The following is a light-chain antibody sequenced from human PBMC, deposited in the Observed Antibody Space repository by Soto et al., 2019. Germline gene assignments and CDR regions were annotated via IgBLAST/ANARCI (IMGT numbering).Light chain of an antibody. V-gene: IGLV2-14*01. CDR3: NSYTTSNTCQIV. Sequence: QSVLTQPASVSGSPGQSITISCTGTSSDVGGYNYVSWYQQHPGKAPKFMIYDVSNRPSGVSTRFSGSKSGNTASLTISGPQAEDEADYYCNSYTTSNTCQIVFGTGTKVTVL. CDR1: SSDVGGYNY. J-gene: IGLJ1*01. CDR2: DVS.